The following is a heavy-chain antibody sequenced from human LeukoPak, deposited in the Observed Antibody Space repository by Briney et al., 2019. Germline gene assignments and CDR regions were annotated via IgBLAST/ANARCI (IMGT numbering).Heavy chain of an antibody. J-gene: IGHJ6*03. CDR2: ISYDGSNK. CDR3: ARSYTVAGKPHSGYMDV. Sequence: QPGGSLRLSCAASGFTFSSYAMHWVRQAPGKGLEWVAVISYDGSNKYYADSVKGRFTISRDNSKNTLYLQMNSLRAEDTAVYYCARSYTVAGKPHSGYMDVWGKGTTVTVSS. D-gene: IGHD6-19*01. V-gene: IGHV3-30*01. CDR1: GFTFSSYA.